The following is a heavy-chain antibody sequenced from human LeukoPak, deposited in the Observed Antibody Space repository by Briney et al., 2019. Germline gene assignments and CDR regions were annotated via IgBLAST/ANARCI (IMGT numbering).Heavy chain of an antibody. CDR3: ARGRNYVSDYYFDV. CDR1: GVSLRGYY. CDR2: ISHEGDS. J-gene: IGHJ6*03. D-gene: IGHD1-7*01. Sequence: SETLSLTCAVYGVSLRGYYWSWIRPSPEKGLECIGEISHEGDSIYNPSLKSRLTLSVDMSKNQFSLKLRSVTAADTAVYYCARGRNYVSDYYFDVWGKGTTVIVSS. V-gene: IGHV4-34*01.